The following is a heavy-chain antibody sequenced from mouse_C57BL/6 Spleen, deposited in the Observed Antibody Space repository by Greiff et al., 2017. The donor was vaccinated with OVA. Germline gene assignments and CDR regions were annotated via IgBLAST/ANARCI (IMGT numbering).Heavy chain of an antibody. V-gene: IGHV5-6*01. CDR1: GFTFSSYG. Sequence: EVHLVESGGDLVKPGGSLKLSCAASGFTFSSYGMSWVRQTPDKRLEWVATISSGGSYTYYPDSVKGRFTISRDNAKNTLYLQMSSLKSEDTAMYYCARQGLGWFAYWGQGTLVTVSA. CDR3: ARQGLGWFAY. J-gene: IGHJ3*01. D-gene: IGHD3-1*01. CDR2: ISSGGSYT.